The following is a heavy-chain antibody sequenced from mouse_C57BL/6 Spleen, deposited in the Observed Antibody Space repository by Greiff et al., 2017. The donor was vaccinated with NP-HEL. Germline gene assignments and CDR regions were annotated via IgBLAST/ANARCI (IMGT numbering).Heavy chain of an antibody. D-gene: IGHD1-1*01. CDR3: ANNYDSSGFAY. CDR2: ISSGGSYT. Sequence: EVKLMESGGDLVKPGGSLKLSCAASGFTFSSYGMSWVRQTPDKRLEWVATISSGGSYTYYPDSVKGRFTISRDNAKNTLYLQMSSLKSEDTAMYYCANNYDSSGFAYWGQGTLVTVSA. CDR1: GFTFSSYG. J-gene: IGHJ3*01. V-gene: IGHV5-6*01.